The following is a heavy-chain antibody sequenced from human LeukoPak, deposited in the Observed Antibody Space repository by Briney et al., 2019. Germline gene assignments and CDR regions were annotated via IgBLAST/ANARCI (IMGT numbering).Heavy chain of an antibody. V-gene: IGHV3-30*04. CDR2: VSYDGSNK. CDR3: ARFRTWGDKAFDY. J-gene: IGHJ4*02. CDR1: GFTFSNYA. Sequence: GGSLRLSCAASGFTFSNYAMHWVRQAPDKGLEWVAVVSYDGSNKYYADSVKGRFTVSRDNSKNTLYLQMNSLRAEDTAVYYCARFRTWGDKAFDYWGQGTLVAVSS. D-gene: IGHD2-21*02.